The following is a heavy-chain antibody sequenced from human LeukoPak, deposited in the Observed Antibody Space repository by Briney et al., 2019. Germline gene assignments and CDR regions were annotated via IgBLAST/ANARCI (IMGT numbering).Heavy chain of an antibody. D-gene: IGHD3-22*01. CDR2: MNPNSGNT. CDR3: ARHYDSSGYCRFDP. Sequence: ASVKVSCKASGYTFTSYDINWVRQATGQGLEWMGWMNPNSGNTGYAQKFQGRVTMTRNTSISTAYMELSSLRSEDTAVYYCARHYDSSGYCRFDPWGRGTLVTVSS. J-gene: IGHJ5*02. CDR1: GYTFTSYD. V-gene: IGHV1-8*01.